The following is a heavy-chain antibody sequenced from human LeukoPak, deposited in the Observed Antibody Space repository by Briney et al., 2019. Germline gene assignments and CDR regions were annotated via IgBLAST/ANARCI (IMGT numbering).Heavy chain of an antibody. CDR2: ISSSSSYI. V-gene: IGHV3-21*01. Sequence: PGGSLRLSCAASGFTLSSYSMNWVRRAPGKGLEWVSSISSSSSYIYYADSVKGRFTISRDNAKNSLYLQMNSLRAEDTAVYYCARDPGIAVADWFDPWGQGTLVTVSS. CDR1: GFTLSSYS. D-gene: IGHD6-19*01. CDR3: ARDPGIAVADWFDP. J-gene: IGHJ5*02.